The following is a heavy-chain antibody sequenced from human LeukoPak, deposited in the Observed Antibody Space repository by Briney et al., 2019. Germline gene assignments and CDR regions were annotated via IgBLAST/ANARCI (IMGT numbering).Heavy chain of an antibody. CDR2: IYHSGST. CDR3: ARAPTETTVVRGTFDY. D-gene: IGHD4-23*01. J-gene: IGHJ4*02. Sequence: PSQTLSLTCTVSGGSISSGGYYWSWIRQPPGKGLEWIGYIYHSGSTYYNPSLKSRVTISVDRSKNQFSLKLSSVTAADTAVYYCARAPTETTVVRGTFDYWGQGTLVTVSS. CDR1: GGSISSGGYY. V-gene: IGHV4-30-2*01.